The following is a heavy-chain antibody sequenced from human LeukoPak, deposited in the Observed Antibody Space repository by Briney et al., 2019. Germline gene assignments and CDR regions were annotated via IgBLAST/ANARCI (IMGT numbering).Heavy chain of an antibody. CDR3: ARTSAYGSSWHSY. J-gene: IGHJ4*02. V-gene: IGHV1-18*01. D-gene: IGHD6-13*01. CDR2: ISGYNGNT. CDR1: GYTFTTYN. Sequence: ASVKVSCKASGYTFTTYNINWVRQAPGQGLEWMGWISGYNGNTNYAQKLQGRVTMTTDTSTSTAYMELRSLKSDDTAVYYCARTSAYGSSWHSYWGQGTLVTVSS.